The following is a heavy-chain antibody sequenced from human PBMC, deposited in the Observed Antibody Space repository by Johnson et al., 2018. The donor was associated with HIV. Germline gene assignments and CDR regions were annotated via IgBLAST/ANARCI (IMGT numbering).Heavy chain of an antibody. D-gene: IGHD3-22*01. J-gene: IGHJ3*02. CDR2: ISGGST. Sequence: VQLVESGGGVVQPGRSLRLSCAASGFTVSSNEMSWVRQAPGKGLEWVSSISGGSTYYADSRKGRFTISSDNSKNALYLQMNSLRAEDTAGYYCALTSYYVSRGAFDIWGQGTMVTVAS. CDR3: ALTSYYVSRGAFDI. CDR1: GFTVSSNE. V-gene: IGHV3-38-3*01.